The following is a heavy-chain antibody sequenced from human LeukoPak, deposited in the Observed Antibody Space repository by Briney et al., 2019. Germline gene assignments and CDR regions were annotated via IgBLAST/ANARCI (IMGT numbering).Heavy chain of an antibody. CDR2: ISWNSGSI. J-gene: IGHJ4*02. Sequence: GGSPRLSCAASGFTFDDYAMHWVRQAPGKGLEWVSGISWNSGSIGYADSVKGRFTISRDNAKNSLYLQMNSLRAEDTALYYCAKGEGSSWYEAFDYWGQGTLVTVSS. CDR1: GFTFDDYA. D-gene: IGHD6-13*01. V-gene: IGHV3-9*01. CDR3: AKGEGSSWYEAFDY.